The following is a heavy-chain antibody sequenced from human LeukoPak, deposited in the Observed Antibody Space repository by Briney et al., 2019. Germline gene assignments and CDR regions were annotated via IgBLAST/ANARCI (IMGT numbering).Heavy chain of an antibody. J-gene: IGHJ1*01. CDR3: MGGSGWLPTY. D-gene: IGHD5-24*01. CDR1: GFTFNNYY. Sequence: GGSLRLSCVASGFTFNNYYISWVRQAQGKGLEWVAIINQAGSVTYYVDSVKGRFTISGDNARNSVYLQMNSLRGEDTAVYYCMGGSGWLPTYWGQGTLVTVSS. V-gene: IGHV3-7*01. CDR2: INQAGSVT.